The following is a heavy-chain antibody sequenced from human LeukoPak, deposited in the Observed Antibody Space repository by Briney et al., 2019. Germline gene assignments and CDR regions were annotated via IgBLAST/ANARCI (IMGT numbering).Heavy chain of an antibody. CDR2: IYYSGST. Sequence: PSETLSLTCTVSGVSVSSGSYYWSWIRQPPGKGLEWIGYIYYSGSTNYSPSLKSRVTISVDTSKNQFSLKLSSVTAADTAVYYCARRDDLNWFDPWGQGTLVTVSS. CDR3: ARRDDLNWFDP. V-gene: IGHV4-61*01. J-gene: IGHJ5*02. CDR1: GVSVSSGSYY.